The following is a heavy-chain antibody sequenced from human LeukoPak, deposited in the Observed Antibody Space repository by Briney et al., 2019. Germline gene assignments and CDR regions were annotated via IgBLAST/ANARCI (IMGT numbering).Heavy chain of an antibody. J-gene: IGHJ3*02. V-gene: IGHV3-23*01. CDR3: AKDYYYDSSGYYYGDAFDI. CDR2: ISGSGGTT. CDR1: GFTFSAYA. Sequence: GGXLRLSCAASGFTFSAYAMAWVRQAPGKGLEWVSTISGSGGTTYSADSVKGRFTISRDNSKNILYLQVNSLRAGDTAVYYCAKDYYYDSSGYYYGDAFDIWGQGTMVTVSS. D-gene: IGHD3-22*01.